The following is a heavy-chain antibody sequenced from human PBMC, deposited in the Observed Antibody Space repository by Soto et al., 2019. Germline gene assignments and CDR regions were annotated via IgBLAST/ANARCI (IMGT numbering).Heavy chain of an antibody. CDR2: ISGYNGST. D-gene: IGHD6-13*01. V-gene: IGHV1-18*01. CDR1: GYTFSNYG. J-gene: IGHJ1*01. Sequence: QVQLVQSGAEVKKPGASVKVSCKASGYTFSNYGISWVRQAPGQGPEWMGWISGYNGSTNYAQTLQGRVTMTTDTSTSTAYMELRSLRSDDTAVYYCARGGSSWAAEYYQHWGQGTLVIVTS. CDR3: ARGGSSWAAEYYQH.